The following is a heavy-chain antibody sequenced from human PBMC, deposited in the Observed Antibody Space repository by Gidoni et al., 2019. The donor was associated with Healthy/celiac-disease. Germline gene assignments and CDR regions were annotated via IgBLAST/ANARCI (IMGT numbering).Heavy chain of an antibody. CDR1: GFIFDDYA. CDR2: ISWNSGSI. D-gene: IGHD3-22*01. CDR3: AKGGRDYYDSSGYLRYFDY. V-gene: IGHV3-9*01. Sequence: EVQLVESGGGLVQPGRSLRRSCAASGFIFDDYARPWVRQAPGKGLEWVSGISWNSGSIGYADSVQGRFTISIDNAKNSLYLQMNSLRAEDTALYYCAKGGRDYYDSSGYLRYFDYWGQGTLVTVSS. J-gene: IGHJ4*02.